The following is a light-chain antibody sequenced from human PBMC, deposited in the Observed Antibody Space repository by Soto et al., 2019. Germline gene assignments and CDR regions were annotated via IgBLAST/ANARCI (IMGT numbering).Light chain of an antibody. CDR2: STS. Sequence: IVLTESPDFLALSLGARATLNWTPPHPFFSTLSKLHILSWIQKRPGQPPRPLIYSTSARQPGVPDRFSGRGSGTNFTLAISNLQTEDVAEYYCKQHFSLIVTFGGGTKVDIK. CDR3: KQHFSLIVT. CDR1: HPFFSTLSKLHI. J-gene: IGKJ4*01. V-gene: IGKV4-1*01.